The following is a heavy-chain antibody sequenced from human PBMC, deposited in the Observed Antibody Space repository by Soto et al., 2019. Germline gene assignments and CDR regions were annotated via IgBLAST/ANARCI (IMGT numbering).Heavy chain of an antibody. CDR3: ARGVVSTGYFDY. V-gene: IGHV3-72*01. D-gene: IGHD5-12*01. Sequence: VPLAESGGGLVQPGGSLRLSCAASGFTFSDHYMDWVRQAPGKGLEWVGRSRDKVHSHTTEYAASVKGRFTISRGDSENSLYLQMNSLKTEDTAVYYCARGVVSTGYFDYWGQGTLVTVSS. J-gene: IGHJ4*02. CDR2: SRDKVHSHTT. CDR1: GFTFSDHY.